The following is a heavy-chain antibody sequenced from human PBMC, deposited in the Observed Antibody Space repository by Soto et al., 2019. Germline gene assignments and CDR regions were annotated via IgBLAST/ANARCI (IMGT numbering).Heavy chain of an antibody. V-gene: IGHV3-30-3*01. CDR1: GFTFSSYA. CDR2: ISYDGSNK. CDR3: AREKSSNFDY. Sequence: GGSLRLSCAASGFTFSSYAMHWVRQAPGKGLEWVAVISYDGSNKYYADSVKGRFTISRDNSKNTLYLQMNSLRAEDTAVYYCAREKSSNFDYWGQGTLVTVSS. D-gene: IGHD2-2*01. J-gene: IGHJ4*02.